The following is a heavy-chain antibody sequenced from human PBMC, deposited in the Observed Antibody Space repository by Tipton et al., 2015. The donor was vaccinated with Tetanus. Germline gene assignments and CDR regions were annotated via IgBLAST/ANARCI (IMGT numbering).Heavy chain of an antibody. V-gene: IGHV1-2*02. Sequence: QLVQSGAEVKKPGASVKVSCKASGYTFTGYYMYWVRQAPGQGLEWMGWIEPNSGGTVYAQKFQGRVTMTRDTSISTAYMELRSLRSDDTAVYYCARDRGDYIYYGMDVWGPGTTVTVS. CDR3: ARDRGDYIYYGMDV. J-gene: IGHJ6*02. D-gene: IGHD3-22*01. CDR2: IEPNSGGT. CDR1: GYTFTGYY.